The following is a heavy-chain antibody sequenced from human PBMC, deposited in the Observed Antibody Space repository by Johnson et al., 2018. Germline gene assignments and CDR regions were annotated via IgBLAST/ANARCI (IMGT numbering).Heavy chain of an antibody. CDR3: ARDRGYLDAFDI. Sequence: VQLVESGAGGSLRLSCAASGFTFSSYRMNWVRQAPGKGLEWVSHISSSRSTLYYADSVTGRFNICRGNAKKSLSAQMNNRRPEDPAGYYCARDRGYLDAFDIWGQGTMVTGSS. CDR1: GFTFSSYR. V-gene: IGHV3-48*01. CDR2: ISSSRSTL. J-gene: IGHJ3*02. D-gene: IGHD3-10*01.